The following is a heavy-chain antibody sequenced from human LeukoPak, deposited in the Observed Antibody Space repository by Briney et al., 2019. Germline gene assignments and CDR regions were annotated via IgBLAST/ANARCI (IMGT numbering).Heavy chain of an antibody. D-gene: IGHD4-23*01. Sequence: GGSLRLSCAASGFTFSSSGMHWVRQAPGKGLEWVAFIRYDGNNKYYADSVKGRFTISRDNSKNTLYLQMNSLRAEDTAVYYCAKTRRDGGRGSSHYFDYWGQGTLVTVSS. CDR3: AKTRRDGGRGSSHYFDY. V-gene: IGHV3-30*02. CDR2: IRYDGNNK. J-gene: IGHJ4*02. CDR1: GFTFSSSG.